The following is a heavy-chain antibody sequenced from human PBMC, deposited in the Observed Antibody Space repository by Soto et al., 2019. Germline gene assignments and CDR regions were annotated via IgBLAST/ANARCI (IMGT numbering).Heavy chain of an antibody. CDR3: AKDGSFGDYSNSFDY. Sequence: GGSLRLSCAASGFTFSSYGMHWVRQAPGKGLEWVAVISYDGSNKYYADSVKGRFTISRDNSKNTLYLQMNSLRAEDTAVYYCAKDGSFGDYSNSFDYWGQGTLVTVSS. CDR1: GFTFSSYG. V-gene: IGHV3-30*18. D-gene: IGHD4-4*01. CDR2: ISYDGSNK. J-gene: IGHJ4*02.